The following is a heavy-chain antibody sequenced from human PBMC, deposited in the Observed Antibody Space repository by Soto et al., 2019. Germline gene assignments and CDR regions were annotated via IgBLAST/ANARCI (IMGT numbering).Heavy chain of an antibody. CDR2: IDPSDSQT. J-gene: IGHJ4*02. CDR1: GYSFAGYW. Sequence: GESLKISCKGSGYSFAGYWVTWVRQKPGKGLEWMGRIDPSDSQTYYSPSFRGHVTISVTKSITTVFLQWSSLRASDTAMYYCARQIYDSDTGPNFQYYFDSWGQGTPVTVSS. CDR3: ARQIYDSDTGPNFQYYFDS. D-gene: IGHD3-22*01. V-gene: IGHV5-10-1*01.